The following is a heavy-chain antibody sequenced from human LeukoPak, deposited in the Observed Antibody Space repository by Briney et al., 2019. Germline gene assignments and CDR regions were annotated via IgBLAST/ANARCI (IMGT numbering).Heavy chain of an antibody. J-gene: IGHJ4*02. CDR3: AKSLIDSAPYYFDY. CDR1: GFTFRTYA. D-gene: IGHD2/OR15-2a*01. V-gene: IGHV3-23*01. Sequence: GGSLRLSCAASGFTFRTYAMTWVRQAPGKGLEWVSTISGSGGSTYDADSVKGRFTISRDNSKNTLYLQVNSLRAEDTAVYYCAKSLIDSAPYYFDYWGQGTLVTVSS. CDR2: ISGSGGST.